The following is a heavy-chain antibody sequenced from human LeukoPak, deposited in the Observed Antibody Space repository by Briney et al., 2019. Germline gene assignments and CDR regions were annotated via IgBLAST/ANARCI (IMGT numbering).Heavy chain of an antibody. J-gene: IGHJ5*02. CDR3: ARDSITMVRGVIIGWFDP. D-gene: IGHD3-10*01. CDR2: ISWNSGSI. CDR1: GFTFDDYA. Sequence: GGSLRLSCAASGFTFDDYAMHWVRQAPGKGLEWVSGISWNSGSIGYADSVKGRFTISRDNAKNSLYLQMNSLRAEDTAVCYCARDSITMVRGVIIGWFDPWGQGTLVTVSS. V-gene: IGHV3-9*01.